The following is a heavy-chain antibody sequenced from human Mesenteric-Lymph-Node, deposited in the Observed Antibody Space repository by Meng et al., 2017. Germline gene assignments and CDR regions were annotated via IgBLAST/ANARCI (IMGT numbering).Heavy chain of an antibody. Sequence: QPPRQGSGPGLVKPSQTLSLTCSISGGSLNSGSYYWSWIRQPPGKGLEWIGFMYYNEKTNYNPSLKSRVTISVDTSKNQFSLKLTSVTAADTAVYYCARSPYSGSALPFFNYWGQGSLVTVSS. CDR1: GGSLNSGSYY. V-gene: IGHV4-61*01. CDR2: MYYNEKT. D-gene: IGHD1-26*01. CDR3: ARSPYSGSALPFFNY. J-gene: IGHJ4*02.